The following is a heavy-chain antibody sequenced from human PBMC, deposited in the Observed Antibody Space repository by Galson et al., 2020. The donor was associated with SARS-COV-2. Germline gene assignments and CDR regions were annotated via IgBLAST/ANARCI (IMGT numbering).Heavy chain of an antibody. D-gene: IGHD3-22*01. V-gene: IGHV1-18*01. J-gene: IGHJ4*02. CDR1: GYTFTSYG. CDR2: ISAYNGNT. CDR3: ARGLYYYDSSGYYQPDYYFDY. Sequence: ASVKVSCKASGYTFTSYGISWVRQAPGQGLEWMVWISAYNGNTNYAQKLQGRVTMTTDTSTSTAYMELRSLRSDDTAVYYCARGLYYYDSSGYYQPDYYFDYWGQGTLVTVSS.